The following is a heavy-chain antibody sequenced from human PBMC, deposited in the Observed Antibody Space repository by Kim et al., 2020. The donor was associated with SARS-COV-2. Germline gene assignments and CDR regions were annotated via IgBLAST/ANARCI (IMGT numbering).Heavy chain of an antibody. CDR3: AREGWGTTGTNDAFDI. J-gene: IGHJ3*02. CDR2: IYYSGST. Sequence: SETLSLTCTVSGGSISSYYWSWIRQPPGKGLEWIGYIYYSGSTNYNPSLKSRVTISVDTSKNQFSLKLSSVTAADTAVYYCAREGWGTTGTNDAFDIWGQRTMVTVSS. V-gene: IGHV4-59*01. D-gene: IGHD1-1*01. CDR1: GGSISSYY.